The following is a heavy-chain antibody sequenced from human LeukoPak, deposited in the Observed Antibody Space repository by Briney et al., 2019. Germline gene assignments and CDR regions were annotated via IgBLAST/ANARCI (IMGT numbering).Heavy chain of an antibody. CDR1: GYNFSTYW. Sequence: GESLKISCKGSGYNFSTYWIGWVRQMPGKGLEWMGIIYPGDSDTRYSPSFQGQVTMSADKSISTAYLQLSTLKSSDTAMYFCARRRCTGDSCSGFDYWGQGPLVTVSS. V-gene: IGHV5-51*01. CDR3: ARRRCTGDSCSGFDY. J-gene: IGHJ4*02. CDR2: IYPGDSDT. D-gene: IGHD2-15*01.